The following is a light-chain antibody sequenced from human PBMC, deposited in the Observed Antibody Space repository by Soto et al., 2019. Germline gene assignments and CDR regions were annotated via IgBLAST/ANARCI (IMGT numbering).Light chain of an antibody. CDR1: IDDVTAYYR. J-gene: IGLJ1*01. Sequence: QSVLTQPPSVSGSPGQSVTISCSGTIDDVTAYYRVSWYQQTPGTAPKLMIYDVSNRPSGLPDRFSGSRSGNTASLTISGLQAEDEGDYYCSVYTRTSTYVFGTGTKLTVL. CDR2: DVS. CDR3: SVYTRTSTYV. V-gene: IGLV2-18*01.